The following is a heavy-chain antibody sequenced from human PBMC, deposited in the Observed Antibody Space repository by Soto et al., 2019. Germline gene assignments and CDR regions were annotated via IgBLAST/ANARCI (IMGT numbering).Heavy chain of an antibody. V-gene: IGHV4-39*01. CDR2: IYYSGST. Sequence: SETLSLTCTVSGGSISSSSYYWGWIRQPPGKGLEWIGSIYYSGSTYYNPSLKSRVTISVDTSKNQFSLKLSSVTAADTAVYYCASGGYSYGHNWFDPWGQGTLVTVSS. J-gene: IGHJ5*02. CDR3: ASGGYSYGHNWFDP. D-gene: IGHD5-18*01. CDR1: GGSISSSSYY.